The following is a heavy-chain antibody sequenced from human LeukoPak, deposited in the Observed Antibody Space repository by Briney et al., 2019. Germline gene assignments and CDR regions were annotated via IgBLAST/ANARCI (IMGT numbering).Heavy chain of an antibody. CDR2: IKQDGSEK. J-gene: IGHJ2*01. V-gene: IGHV3-7*04. CDR1: GFTFSTHW. D-gene: IGHD3-9*01. Sequence: GGSLRLSCVASGFTFSTHWMSWVRQAPGKGLEWVANIKQDGSEKYYVDSVKGRFTISRDNAKNSLYLQMNSLRAEDTAVYYCARHILRYFDWFNLPGYFDLWGRGTLVTVSS. CDR3: ARHILRYFDWFNLPGYFDL.